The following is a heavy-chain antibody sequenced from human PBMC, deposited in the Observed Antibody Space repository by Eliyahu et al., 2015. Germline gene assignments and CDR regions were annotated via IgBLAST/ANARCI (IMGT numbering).Heavy chain of an antibody. J-gene: IGHJ6*03. CDR2: IYRGGST. Sequence: EVQLVESGGGLVQPGGSLRLSCAASGFTVSSNYMSWVRQAPGKGLEWVSVIYRGGSTYYADSVKGRFTISRDNSKNTLYLQMNSLRAEDTAVYYCARDRRDIVVVPAATDYYYYMDVWGKGTTVTVSS. D-gene: IGHD2-2*01. V-gene: IGHV3-66*02. CDR1: GFTVSSNY. CDR3: ARDRRDIVVVPAATDYYYYMDV.